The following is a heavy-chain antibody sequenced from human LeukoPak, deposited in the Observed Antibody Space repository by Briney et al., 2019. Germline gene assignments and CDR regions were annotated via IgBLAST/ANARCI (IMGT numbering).Heavy chain of an antibody. Sequence: GASVKVSCKASGYTFTSYYMHWVRQAPGQGLEWMGWINPNSGGTNYAQKFQGRVTMTRNTSISTAYMELSSLRSEDTAVYYCARGHPTQFDPWGQGTLVTVSS. CDR1: GYTFTSYY. CDR3: ARGHPTQFDP. V-gene: IGHV1-2*02. CDR2: INPNSGGT. J-gene: IGHJ5*02.